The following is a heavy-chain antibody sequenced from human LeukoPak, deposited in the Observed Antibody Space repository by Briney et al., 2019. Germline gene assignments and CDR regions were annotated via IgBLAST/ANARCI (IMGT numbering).Heavy chain of an antibody. Sequence: GGSLRLSCAASGFTFSSSAMSWVRQAPGKGLEWVSNISGSGSGGSTYYADSVKGRFTISRDNSKNTLYLQMNSLRAEDTAVYYCAKVTTVTTAYYYYYMDVWGKGTTVTVSS. V-gene: IGHV3-23*01. CDR2: ISGSGSGGST. J-gene: IGHJ6*03. CDR3: AKVTTVTTAYYYYYMDV. CDR1: GFTFSSSA. D-gene: IGHD4-17*01.